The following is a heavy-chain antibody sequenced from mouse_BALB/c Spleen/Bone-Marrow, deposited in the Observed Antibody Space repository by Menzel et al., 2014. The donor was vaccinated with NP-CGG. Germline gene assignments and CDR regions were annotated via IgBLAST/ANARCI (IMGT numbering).Heavy chain of an antibody. J-gene: IGHJ2*01. V-gene: IGHV1-7*01. CDR1: GYTFTNYW. CDR2: INPSTGYT. Sequence: VKLMESGAELAKPGASVKMSCKASGYTFTNYWMHWVKQRPGQGLEWSGYINPSTGYTEYNQKFKDKATLTADKSSSTAYMQLSSLTSEDSAVYYCARIYYYGRDYWGQGTTLTVSS. CDR3: ARIYYYGRDY. D-gene: IGHD1-1*01.